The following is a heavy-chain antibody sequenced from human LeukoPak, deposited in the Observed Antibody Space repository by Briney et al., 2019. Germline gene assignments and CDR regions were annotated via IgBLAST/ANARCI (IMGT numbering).Heavy chain of an antibody. CDR2: MNPNSGNT. CDR1: GYTFTSYD. V-gene: IGHV1-8*01. J-gene: IGHJ6*03. CDR3: ARVTCSTSCHDYYYYYMDV. Sequence: ASVKVSCKASGYTFTSYDINWVRQATGQGLEWMGWMNPNSGNTGYAQKFQGRVTMTRNTSISTAYMELSSLRSEDTAAYYCARVTCSTSCHDYYYYYMDVWGKGTTVTVSS. D-gene: IGHD2-2*01.